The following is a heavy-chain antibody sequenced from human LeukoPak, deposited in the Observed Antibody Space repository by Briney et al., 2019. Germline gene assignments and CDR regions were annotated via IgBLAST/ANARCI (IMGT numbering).Heavy chain of an antibody. CDR3: ARAGTYAYFDY. CDR1: GFTFSSYS. V-gene: IGHV3-48*01. CDR2: ISTSTI. Sequence: GGSLRLSCAASGFTFSSYSMNWVRQAPGKGLEWVSYISTSTIYYANSVKGRFTISRDNAKNSLYLQMNSLRAEDTAIYYCARAGTYAYFDYWGQGTLVTVS. J-gene: IGHJ4*02. D-gene: IGHD3-16*01.